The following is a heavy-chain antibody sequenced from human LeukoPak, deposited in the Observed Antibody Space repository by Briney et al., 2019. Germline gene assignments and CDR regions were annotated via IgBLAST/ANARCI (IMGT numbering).Heavy chain of an antibody. V-gene: IGHV3-23*01. J-gene: IGHJ4*02. D-gene: IGHD6-25*01. CDR1: GFTFSNYA. CDR3: ARDAASRYYFDY. Sequence: GGSLRLSCAASGFTFSNYAFHWVRQAPGKGLECISGFSGSGGSTYYADSVKGRFTISRDNAKNSLYLQMNSLRAEDTAVYYCARDAASRYYFDYWGQGTLVTVSS. CDR2: FSGSGGST.